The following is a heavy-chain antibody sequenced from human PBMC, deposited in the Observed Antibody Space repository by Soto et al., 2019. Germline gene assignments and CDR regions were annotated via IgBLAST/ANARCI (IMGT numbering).Heavy chain of an antibody. V-gene: IGHV3-33*01. Sequence: QVQLVESGGGVVQPGRSLRLSCAASGFTFSSYGMHWVRQAPGKGLEWGAVIWYDGSNKYYADSVKGRFTISRDNSKNTLYLQMNSLRAEDTAVYYCAREGCSGGSCDYYFDYWGQGTLVTVSS. D-gene: IGHD2-15*01. CDR1: GFTFSSYG. J-gene: IGHJ4*02. CDR2: IWYDGSNK. CDR3: AREGCSGGSCDYYFDY.